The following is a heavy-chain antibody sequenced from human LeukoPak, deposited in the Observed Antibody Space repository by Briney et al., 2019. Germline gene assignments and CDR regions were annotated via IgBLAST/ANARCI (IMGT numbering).Heavy chain of an antibody. J-gene: IGHJ4*02. CDR2: IYYSGST. CDR1: GGSISSGGYY. CDR3: ARRGYSYGYY. Sequence: SQALSLTCTVSGGSISSGGYYWSWIRQHPGKGLEWIGYIYYSGSTYYNPSLKSRVTISVDTSKNQFSLKLSSVTAADTAVYYCARRGYSYGYYWGQGTLVTVSS. D-gene: IGHD5-18*01. V-gene: IGHV4-31*03.